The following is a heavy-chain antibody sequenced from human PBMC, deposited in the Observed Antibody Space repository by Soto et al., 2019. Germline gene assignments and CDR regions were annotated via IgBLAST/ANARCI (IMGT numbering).Heavy chain of an antibody. CDR2: ISSSSSYT. V-gene: IGHV3-21*01. J-gene: IGHJ6*02. CDR1: EFTFSSYS. CDR3: ARETRAAAGTYNDYYGMDV. D-gene: IGHD6-13*01. Sequence: PGGALRLSCAASEFTFSSYSMNWVRQAPGKGLEWVSSISSSSSYTYYADSVKGRFTISSYTAKNSLYLQMNSLRAEDTAVYYGARETRAAAGTYNDYYGMDVWGQGTTVTVSS.